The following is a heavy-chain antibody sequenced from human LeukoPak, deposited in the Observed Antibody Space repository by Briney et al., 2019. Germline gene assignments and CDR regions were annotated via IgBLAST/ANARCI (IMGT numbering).Heavy chain of an antibody. CDR3: AKDGLDGRGYYYFDY. CDR2: FSSSGST. Sequence: GGSLRLSCAASGFTFSRYTMNWVRQAPGKGLQWVSVFSSSGSTHYADSVKGRFTTSRDNSKNTLYLQRSSLRAEDTAVYYCAKDGLDGRGYYYFDYWGQGTLVTVSS. D-gene: IGHD3-22*01. CDR1: GFTFSRYT. J-gene: IGHJ4*02. V-gene: IGHV3-23*01.